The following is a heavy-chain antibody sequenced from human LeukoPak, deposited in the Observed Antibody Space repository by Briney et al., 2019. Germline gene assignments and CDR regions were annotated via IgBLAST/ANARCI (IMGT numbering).Heavy chain of an antibody. Sequence: GGSLRLSCAASGFTFSSYAMHWVRRAPGKALEWVATISSDGGNRYYSDSVKGRFTISRDNSKNTLYLQMNSLRPEDTAVFHCARGRAVTGSTVIDYWGQGTLVTVSS. CDR2: ISSDGGNR. J-gene: IGHJ4*02. CDR3: ARGRAVTGSTVIDY. D-gene: IGHD6-19*01. V-gene: IGHV3-30-3*01. CDR1: GFTFSSYA.